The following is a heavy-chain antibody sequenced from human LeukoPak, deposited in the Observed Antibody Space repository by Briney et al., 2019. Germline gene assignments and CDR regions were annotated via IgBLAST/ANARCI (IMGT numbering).Heavy chain of an antibody. CDR3: ARDQRYCSGGSCSRVGFDP. CDR2: ISSSSSYI. Sequence: GGSRRLSCAAAAISFSSFSMSWVRQAPGKGLEWVSSISSSSSYIYYADSVKGRFTISRDNAKNSLYLQMNSLRADDTAVYYCARDQRYCSGGSCSRVGFDPWGQGTLVTVSS. V-gene: IGHV3-21*01. J-gene: IGHJ5*02. CDR1: AISFSSFS. D-gene: IGHD2-15*01.